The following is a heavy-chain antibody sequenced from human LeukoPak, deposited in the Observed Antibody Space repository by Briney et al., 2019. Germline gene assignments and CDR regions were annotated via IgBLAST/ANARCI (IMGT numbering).Heavy chain of an antibody. CDR1: GFTFTSSA. D-gene: IGHD5-12*01. CDR3: AGGYSGYDLGDY. CDR2: IVVGSGNI. Sequence: SVKVSCKASGFTFTSSAMQWVRQARGQRLEWIGWIVVGSGNINYAQKFQERVTITRDMSTSTAYMELSSLRSEDTAVYYCAGGYSGYDLGDYWGQGTLVTVSS. J-gene: IGHJ4*02. V-gene: IGHV1-58*02.